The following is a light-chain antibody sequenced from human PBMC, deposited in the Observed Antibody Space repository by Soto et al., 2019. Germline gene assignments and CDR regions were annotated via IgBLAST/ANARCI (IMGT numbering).Light chain of an antibody. J-gene: IGKJ1*01. CDR1: QSVRSDY. Sequence: EIVLTQSPGTLSLSPGERATLSCRASQSVRSDYLAWYQQKPGQAPRLHIYGASTRATGIPDRFTGSGSGTDFTLTISRLEHEDFAVYYCQQYGSSPRTFGQGTKVDIK. CDR2: GAS. CDR3: QQYGSSPRT. V-gene: IGKV3-20*01.